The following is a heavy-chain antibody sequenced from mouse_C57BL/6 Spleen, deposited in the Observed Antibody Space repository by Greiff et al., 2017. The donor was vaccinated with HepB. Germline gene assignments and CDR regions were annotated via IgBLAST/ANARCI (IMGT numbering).Heavy chain of an antibody. CDR2: IYPRSGNT. CDR1: GYTFTSYG. Sequence: QVQLKQSGAELARPGASVKLSCKASGYTFTSYGISWVKQRTGQGLEWIGVIYPRSGNTYYNEKFKGKATLTADKSSSTAYMELRSLTSEDSAVYFCAREETGTDFDYWGQGTTLTVSS. CDR3: AREETGTDFDY. J-gene: IGHJ2*01. V-gene: IGHV1-81*01. D-gene: IGHD4-1*01.